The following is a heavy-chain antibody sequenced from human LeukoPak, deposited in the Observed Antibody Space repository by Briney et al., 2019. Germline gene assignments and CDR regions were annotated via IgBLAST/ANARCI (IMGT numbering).Heavy chain of an antibody. CDR3: ARIVQWPKGFDH. V-gene: IGHV3-23*01. D-gene: IGHD6-19*01. CDR2: ISIGGNT. J-gene: IGHJ4*02. Sequence: GGSLRLSCAASGFTFSTYAMTWVRQAPGKGLHYVSAISIGGNTFYAASVKGRFTISRDNSKNTLYLQMSSLRVEDTAAYYCARIVQWPKGFDHWGQGTLVTVSS. CDR1: GFTFSTYA.